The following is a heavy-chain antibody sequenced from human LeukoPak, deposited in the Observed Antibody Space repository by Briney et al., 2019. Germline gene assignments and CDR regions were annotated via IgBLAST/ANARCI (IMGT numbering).Heavy chain of an antibody. V-gene: IGHV3-7*04. CDR2: IKEDGSEK. J-gene: IGHJ6*02. CDR1: GFTFNSYW. CDR3: ARGVDV. Sequence: PGGSLRLSWAAPGFTFNSYWMNWVRQAPGKGLEWVANIKEDGSEKYYVDSVKGRFTISRDNAKNSLYLQMNSLRAEDTAVYYCARGVDVWGQGTTVTVS.